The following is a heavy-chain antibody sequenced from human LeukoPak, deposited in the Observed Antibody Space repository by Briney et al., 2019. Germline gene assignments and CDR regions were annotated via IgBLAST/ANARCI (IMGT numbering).Heavy chain of an antibody. J-gene: IGHJ3*02. CDR1: GGSFSGYY. Sequence: PSETLSLTCAVYGGSFSGYYWSWVRQAPGKGLEWVSAISGSGGSTYYADSVKGRFTISRDNSKNTLYLQMNSLRAEDTAVYYCATLHAFDIWGQGTMVTVSS. V-gene: IGHV3-23*01. CDR3: ATLHAFDI. CDR2: ISGSGGST.